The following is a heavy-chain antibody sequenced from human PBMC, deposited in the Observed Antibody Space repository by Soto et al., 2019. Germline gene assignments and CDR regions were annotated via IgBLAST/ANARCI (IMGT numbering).Heavy chain of an antibody. Sequence: QVQLQESGPGLVKPSETLSLTCTVSGGSISSYYWSWIRQPPGKGLEWIGYIYYSGSTNYNPSLKSRVTISVDTSKNQFSLKLSSVTAADTAVYYCARGLTYYDILTGSYYYYGMDVWGQGTTVTVSS. D-gene: IGHD3-9*01. CDR1: GGSISSYY. J-gene: IGHJ6*02. CDR2: IYYSGST. CDR3: ARGLTYYDILTGSYYYYGMDV. V-gene: IGHV4-59*01.